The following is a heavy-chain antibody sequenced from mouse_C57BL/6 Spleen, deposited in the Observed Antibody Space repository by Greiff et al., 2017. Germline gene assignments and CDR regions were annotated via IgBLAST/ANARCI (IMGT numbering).Heavy chain of an antibody. CDR3: TDYDGTVYAMDY. V-gene: IGHV1-15*01. J-gene: IGHJ4*01. D-gene: IGHD2-4*01. CDR1: GYTFTDYE. CDR2: IDPETGGT. Sequence: VQLQESGAELVRPGASVTLSCKASGYTFTDYEMHWVKQTPVHGLEWIGAIDPETGGTAYNQKFKGKAILTADKSSSTAYLRLRSLTSEDSAVYYCTDYDGTVYAMDYWGQGTSVTVSS.